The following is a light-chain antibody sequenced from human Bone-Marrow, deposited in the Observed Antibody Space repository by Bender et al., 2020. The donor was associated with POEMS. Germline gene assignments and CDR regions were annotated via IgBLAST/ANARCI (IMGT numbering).Light chain of an antibody. J-gene: IGLJ3*02. CDR3: VAWDASLNGWV. V-gene: IGLV1-44*01. CDR2: TNN. Sequence: QSVLTQPPSVSGTSGQRVTISCSGSGSNIGGYPVNWYQQLPGTAPRLLIYTNNERPSGVPDRFSGSKSGTSASLAITGLQSDDEAIYFCVAWDASLNGWVFGGGTKLTVL. CDR1: GSNIGGYP.